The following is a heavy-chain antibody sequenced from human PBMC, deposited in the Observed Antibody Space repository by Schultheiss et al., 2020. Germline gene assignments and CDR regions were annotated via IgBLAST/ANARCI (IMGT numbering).Heavy chain of an antibody. D-gene: IGHD5-12*01. CDR1: GGSISSSNW. Sequence: SETLSLTCTVSGGSISSSNWWSWVRQHPGKGLEWIGYIYSSGRTYYNPSLKSRVTISVDTSKRQFSLKLSSVTAADTAVYYCARHLMVATLFSYFDYWGQGTLVTVSS. J-gene: IGHJ4*02. V-gene: IGHV4-4*02. CDR3: ARHLMVATLFSYFDY. CDR2: IYSSGRT.